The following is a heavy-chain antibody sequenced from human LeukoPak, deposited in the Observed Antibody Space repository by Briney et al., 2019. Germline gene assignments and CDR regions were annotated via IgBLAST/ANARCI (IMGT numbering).Heavy chain of an antibody. CDR3: ARGAAAGILYYYYGMDV. J-gene: IGHJ6*02. V-gene: IGHV4-39*01. CDR2: IYYSGST. D-gene: IGHD6-13*01. CDR1: GGSISSSSYY. Sequence: PSETLSLTCTVSGGSISSSSYYWGWIRQPPGKGLEWIGSIYYSGSTYYNPSLKSRVTISVDTSKTQFSLKLSSVTAADTAVYYCARGAAAGILYYYYGMDVWGQGTTVTVSS.